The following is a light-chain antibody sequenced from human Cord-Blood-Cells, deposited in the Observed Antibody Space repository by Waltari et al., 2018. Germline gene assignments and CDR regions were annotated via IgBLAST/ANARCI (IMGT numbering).Light chain of an antibody. CDR1: QSISSY. CDR3: QQSYSTP. Sequence: DIQMTQSPSSLSASVGDRVTITCRASQSISSYLNWYQQKPGKAPKLLIYAASSLKSGVPSRFSSSGSGTDFTLTISSLQPEDFATYYCQQSYSTPFGPGTKVDIK. J-gene: IGKJ3*01. V-gene: IGKV1-39*01. CDR2: AAS.